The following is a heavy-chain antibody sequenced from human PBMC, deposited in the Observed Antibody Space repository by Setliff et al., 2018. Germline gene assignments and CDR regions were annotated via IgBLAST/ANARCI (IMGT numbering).Heavy chain of an antibody. D-gene: IGHD3-10*01. CDR1: GGSFSTYY. J-gene: IGHJ4*02. V-gene: IGHV4-34*01. Sequence: SETLSLTCAVYGGSFSTYYWIWIRQPPGKGLEWIGEINHSGSTNYNPSLKSRVTISVDTSKNQFSLKLSSVTAADTAVYYCARNGGSALLDYWGQGTLVTVSS. CDR2: INHSGST. CDR3: ARNGGSALLDY.